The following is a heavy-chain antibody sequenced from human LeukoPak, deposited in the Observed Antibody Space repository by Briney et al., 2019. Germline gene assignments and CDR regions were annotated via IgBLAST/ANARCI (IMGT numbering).Heavy chain of an antibody. J-gene: IGHJ4*02. CDR1: GFTFSNYW. CDR2: INTDGSTT. Sequence: GGSLRLSCAASGFTFSNYWMHWVRQAPGKGLVWVSHINTDGSTTTYADSVKGRFTISRDNAENTVYLQMNSLRAEDTAVYYCSRGNMVRGPYWGQGTLVTVSS. D-gene: IGHD3-10*01. V-gene: IGHV3-74*01. CDR3: SRGNMVRGPY.